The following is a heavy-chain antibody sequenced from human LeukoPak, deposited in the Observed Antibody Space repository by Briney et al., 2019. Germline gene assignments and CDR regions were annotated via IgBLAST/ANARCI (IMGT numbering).Heavy chain of an antibody. CDR2: INHSGST. CDR1: GGSFSGYY. V-gene: IGHV4-34*01. J-gene: IGHJ4*02. Sequence: SETLSLTCAVYGGSFSGYYWSWIRQPPGKGQEWIGEINHSGSTNYNPSLKSRVTISVDTSKNQFSLKLSSVTAADTAVYYCARGRRVRAMVSHFDYWGQGTLVTVSS. D-gene: IGHD5-18*01. CDR3: ARGRRVRAMVSHFDY.